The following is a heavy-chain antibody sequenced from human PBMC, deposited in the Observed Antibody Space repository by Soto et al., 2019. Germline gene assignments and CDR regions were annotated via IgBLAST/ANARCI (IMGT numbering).Heavy chain of an antibody. Sequence: GGSLRLSSAASGFTFSSYAMHWVRQAPGEGLEWVAVTSYDGSNKSYADSVKGPFTISSDNSTHTLYLQMNSLRAEDTAVYYCARAGSSGWSQLLYYSGMDVWGQGTTVTVSS. D-gene: IGHD6-19*01. CDR1: GFTFSSYA. J-gene: IGHJ6*02. V-gene: IGHV3-30-3*01. CDR2: TSYDGSNK. CDR3: ARAGSSGWSQLLYYSGMDV.